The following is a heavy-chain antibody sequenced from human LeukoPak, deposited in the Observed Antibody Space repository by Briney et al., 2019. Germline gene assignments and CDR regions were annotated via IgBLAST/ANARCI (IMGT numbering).Heavy chain of an antibody. CDR1: GYTFTGYY. CDR3: ARNSYYGDYPAFDI. D-gene: IGHD4-17*01. J-gene: IGHJ3*02. Sequence: ASVKVSCKASGYTFTGYYMHWVRQAPGQGLEWMGWINPNSGGTNYAQKFQGRVTMTRDTSISTAYMELSRLRSDDTAVYYCARNSYYGDYPAFDIWGQGTMVTVSS. CDR2: INPNSGGT. V-gene: IGHV1-2*02.